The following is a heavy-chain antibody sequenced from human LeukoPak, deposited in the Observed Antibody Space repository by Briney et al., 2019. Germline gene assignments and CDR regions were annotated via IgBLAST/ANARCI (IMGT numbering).Heavy chain of an antibody. CDR3: ARVGDYDFWSGYPNYYYYMDV. CDR1: GFTFSSYS. Sequence: GVLRLSCAASGFTFSSYSMNWVRQAPGKGLEWVSSISSSSSYIYYADSVKGRFTISRDNAKNSLYLQMNSLRAEDTAVYYCARVGDYDFWSGYPNYYYYMDVWGKGTTVTVSS. D-gene: IGHD3-3*01. CDR2: ISSSSSYI. V-gene: IGHV3-21*01. J-gene: IGHJ6*03.